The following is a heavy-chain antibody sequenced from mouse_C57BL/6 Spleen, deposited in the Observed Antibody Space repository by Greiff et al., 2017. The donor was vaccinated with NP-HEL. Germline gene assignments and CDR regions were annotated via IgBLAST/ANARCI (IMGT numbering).Heavy chain of an antibody. J-gene: IGHJ3*01. D-gene: IGHD2-5*01. Sequence: VQLVESGAELVKPGASVKMSCKASGYTFTSYWITWVKQRPGQGLEWIGDIYPGSGSTNYNEKFKSKATLTVDTSSSTAYMQLSSLTSEDSAVYYCAREGSNSAWFAYWGQGTLVTVSA. CDR2: IYPGSGST. CDR3: AREGSNSAWFAY. CDR1: GYTFTSYW. V-gene: IGHV1-55*01.